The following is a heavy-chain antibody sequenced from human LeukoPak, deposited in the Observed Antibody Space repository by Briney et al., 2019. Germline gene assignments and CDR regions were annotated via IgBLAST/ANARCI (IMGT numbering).Heavy chain of an antibody. CDR3: ARNLTVPRHDAFDI. Sequence: SSETLSLTCAVSGYSISSGVYWGWIRQPPGKGLEWIGSIYHSGSTYYNPSLKSRVTISVDTSKNQFSLKLSSVTAADTAVYYCARNLTVPRHDAFDIWGQGTMVTVSS. CDR2: IYHSGST. J-gene: IGHJ3*02. V-gene: IGHV4-38-2*01. CDR1: GYSISSGVY. D-gene: IGHD6-6*01.